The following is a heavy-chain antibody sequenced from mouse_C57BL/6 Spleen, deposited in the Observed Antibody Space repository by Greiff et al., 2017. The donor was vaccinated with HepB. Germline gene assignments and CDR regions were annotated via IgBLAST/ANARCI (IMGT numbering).Heavy chain of an antibody. Sequence: QVQLQQPGAELVKPGASVKLSCKASGYTFTSYWMQWVKQRPGQGLEWIGEIDPSDSYTNYNQKFKGKATLTVDTSSSTAYMQLSILTSEYSAVYYCAKYYGSSYGFAYWGQGTLVTVSA. V-gene: IGHV1-50*01. CDR2: IDPSDSYT. J-gene: IGHJ3*01. CDR3: AKYYGSSYGFAY. CDR1: GYTFTSYW. D-gene: IGHD1-1*01.